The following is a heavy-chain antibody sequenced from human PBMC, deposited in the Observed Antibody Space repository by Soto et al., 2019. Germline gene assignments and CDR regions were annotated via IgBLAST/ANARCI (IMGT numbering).Heavy chain of an antibody. D-gene: IGHD3-16*01. Sequence: QVQLVQSGAELKKPGASVRVSCKPSGYTFTDLYVHWVRQAPGQGLEWMGWVDPRSGDRRNTQKFQGRVTMSRDTCTSTVYMELNSLASDDRAVYYCARDTWGPVDYWGQGTLVTVSS. CDR2: VDPRSGDR. J-gene: IGHJ4*02. V-gene: IGHV1-2*02. CDR3: ARDTWGPVDY. CDR1: GYTFTDLY.